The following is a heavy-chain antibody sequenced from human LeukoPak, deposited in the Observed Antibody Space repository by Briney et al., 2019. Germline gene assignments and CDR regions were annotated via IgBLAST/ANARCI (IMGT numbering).Heavy chain of an antibody. CDR3: ARESGYDFWRSNDY. CDR1: GFTVSSNY. J-gene: IGHJ4*02. Sequence: GGSLRLSCAASGFTVSSNYMSWVRQAPGKGLEWVSVIYSGGSTYYADSVKGRFTISRDNSKNTLYLQMNSLRAEDTAVYYCARESGYDFWRSNDYWGQGTLVTVPS. D-gene: IGHD3-3*01. V-gene: IGHV3-66*02. CDR2: IYSGGST.